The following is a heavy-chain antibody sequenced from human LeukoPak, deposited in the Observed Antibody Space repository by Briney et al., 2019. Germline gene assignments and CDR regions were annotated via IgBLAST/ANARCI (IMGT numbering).Heavy chain of an antibody. J-gene: IGHJ4*02. V-gene: IGHV4-31*03. D-gene: IGHD6-6*01. CDR3: ARFEYSSSSTGFDY. CDR2: IYYSGST. Sequence: SETLSLTCTVSGGSIRSGGYYWSWIRQHPGKGLEWIGYIYYSGSTYYNPSLKSRVTIPVDTSKNQFSLKLSSVTAADTAVYYCARFEYSSSSTGFDYWGQGTLVTVSS. CDR1: GGSIRSGGYY.